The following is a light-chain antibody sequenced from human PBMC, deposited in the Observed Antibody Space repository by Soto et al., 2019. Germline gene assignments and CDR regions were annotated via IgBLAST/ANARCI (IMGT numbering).Light chain of an antibody. V-gene: IGKV1-5*01. CDR3: QQYGSFSPIT. J-gene: IGKJ4*01. CDR2: DAS. Sequence: DIHMTQSPSTLSSSVGDRVTITFLASQSISSWLAWYQQRPGIAPKLLIFDASILQSGVPSRFSGSGSGTEFTLSISRLQTDDFATYYCQQYGSFSPITFGGGTKVDI. CDR1: QSISSW.